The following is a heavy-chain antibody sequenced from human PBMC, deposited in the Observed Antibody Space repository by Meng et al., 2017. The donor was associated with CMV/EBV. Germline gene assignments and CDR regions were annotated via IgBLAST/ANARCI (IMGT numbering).Heavy chain of an antibody. CDR1: GCSSSSGDYY. Sequence: QVQLAESGPGLVEPSQTLSLTCPVSGCSSSSGDYYWSWIRRHPGKGLEWIGYIYYSGSTYYNPSLKSRVTISVDTSKNQFSLKLSSVTAADTAVYYCARDNRRGGVDYWGQGTLVTVSS. CDR2: IYYSGST. CDR3: ARDNRRGGVDY. D-gene: IGHD3-3*01. J-gene: IGHJ4*02. V-gene: IGHV4-30-4*08.